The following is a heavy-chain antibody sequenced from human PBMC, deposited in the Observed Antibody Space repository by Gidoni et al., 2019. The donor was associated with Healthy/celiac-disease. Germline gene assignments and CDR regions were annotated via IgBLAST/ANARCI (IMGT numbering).Heavy chain of an antibody. CDR2: IYHSGST. Sequence: QVQLQESGPGLVKPSGTLSLTCAVSGGSISSSNWWSWVRQPPGKGLEWIGDIYHSGSTNYNPSLKSRVTISVDKSKNQFSLKLSSVTAADTAVYYCARDQGVGATYWYFDLWGRGTLVTVSS. D-gene: IGHD1-26*01. CDR3: ARDQGVGATYWYFDL. CDR1: GGSISSSNW. V-gene: IGHV4-4*02. J-gene: IGHJ2*01.